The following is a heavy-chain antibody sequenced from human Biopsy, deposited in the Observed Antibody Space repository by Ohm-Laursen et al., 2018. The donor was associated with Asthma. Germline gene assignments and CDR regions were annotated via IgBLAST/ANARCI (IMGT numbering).Heavy chain of an antibody. CDR1: GGSFSNFA. D-gene: IGHD3-22*01. J-gene: IGHJ4*02. CDR2: TLTKFDIT. Sequence: GSSVKVSCKASGGSFSNFAFSWVRQAPGHGLEWMGTTLTKFDITSYAEKFQGRVTITADKSTSTTYMELSRLRSEDTAAYYCARSYDTDSYPVLVLDYWGQGTLVTVSS. CDR3: ARSYDTDSYPVLVLDY. V-gene: IGHV1-69*04.